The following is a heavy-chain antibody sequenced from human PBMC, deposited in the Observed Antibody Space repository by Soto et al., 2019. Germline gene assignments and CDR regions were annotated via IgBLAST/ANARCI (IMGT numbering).Heavy chain of an antibody. CDR2: ISAYNGNT. D-gene: IGHD6-19*01. V-gene: IGHV1-18*01. Sequence: GASVKVSCKASGYTFTSYGISWVRQAPGQGLEWMGWISAYNGNTNYAQKLQGRVTMTTDTSTSTAYMELRSLRSDDTAVYYCARDLSGSGWYFYAFDIWGQGTMVTVSS. CDR3: ARDLSGSGWYFYAFDI. CDR1: GYTFTSYG. J-gene: IGHJ3*02.